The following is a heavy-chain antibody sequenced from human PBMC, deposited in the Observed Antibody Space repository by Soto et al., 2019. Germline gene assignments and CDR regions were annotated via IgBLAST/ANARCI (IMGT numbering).Heavy chain of an antibody. CDR2: ISASYRNT. Sequence: QIQLVQSGAEVKKPGASVKVSCNTSGYTFTRHGFTWVRQAPGQGLEWMGWISASYRNTNFAQKFQGRVTLTTDTSTSTAYMEIKSLGSDDTAVYYCARGDGSYYDYWGQGTLVTVSS. CDR3: ARGDGSYYDY. V-gene: IGHV1-18*01. CDR1: GYTFTRHG. D-gene: IGHD1-26*01. J-gene: IGHJ4*02.